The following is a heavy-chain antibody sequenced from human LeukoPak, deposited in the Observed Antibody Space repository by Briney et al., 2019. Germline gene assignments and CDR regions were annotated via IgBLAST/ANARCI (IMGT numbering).Heavy chain of an antibody. Sequence: GGSLRLSCEASGFTFSTYGMSWVRQAPGKGLEWVSAISGSGGSTYYADSVKGRVTISRDNSKNTVYLQMNGLRAEDTAVYYCARERDSGSSPPYCFDSWGQGTLVTVSS. CDR2: ISGSGGST. CDR1: GFTFSTYG. J-gene: IGHJ4*02. CDR3: ARERDSGSSPPYCFDS. D-gene: IGHD1-26*01. V-gene: IGHV3-23*01.